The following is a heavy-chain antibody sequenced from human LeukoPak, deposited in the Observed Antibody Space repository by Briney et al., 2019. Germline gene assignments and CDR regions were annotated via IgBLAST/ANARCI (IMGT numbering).Heavy chain of an antibody. D-gene: IGHD3-16*01. CDR3: ARKGGDPLGIFDS. Sequence: SETLSLTCAVSGGSISSNNWWGCVRHPPGKGLEWIGEIYHSGSTNYNPSLRSRVTISVDKSKNQFSLKLSSVTAADTAVYYCARKGGDPLGIFDSWGQGTLVTVSS. V-gene: IGHV4-4*02. J-gene: IGHJ4*02. CDR2: IYHSGST. CDR1: GGSISSNNW.